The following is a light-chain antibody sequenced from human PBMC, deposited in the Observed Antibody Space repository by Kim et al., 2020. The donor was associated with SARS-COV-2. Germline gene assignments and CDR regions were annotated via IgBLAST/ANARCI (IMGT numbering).Light chain of an antibody. CDR3: QQYNNWPYT. Sequence: VSQGDTATLFCRASQSIGSHLAWYQKKPGQAPRLFVYGVSTRATGIPARFSGSGSATEFTLTISSLQSEDFAVYYCQQYNNWPYTFGQGTKLEI. V-gene: IGKV3-15*01. J-gene: IGKJ2*01. CDR2: GVS. CDR1: QSIGSH.